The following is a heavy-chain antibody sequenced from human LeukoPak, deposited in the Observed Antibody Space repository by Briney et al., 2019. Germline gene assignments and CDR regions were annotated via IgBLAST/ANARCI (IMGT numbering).Heavy chain of an antibody. D-gene: IGHD3-16*01. CDR1: GGTFSSYA. V-gene: IGHV1-69*13. Sequence: SVKVSCKASGGTFSSYAISWVRQAPGQGLERMGGIIPIFGTANYAQKFQGRVTITADESTSTAYMELSSLSSDDTAVYYCARARWGYDYDYWGQGTLVTVSS. CDR2: IIPIFGTA. CDR3: ARARWGYDYDY. J-gene: IGHJ4*02.